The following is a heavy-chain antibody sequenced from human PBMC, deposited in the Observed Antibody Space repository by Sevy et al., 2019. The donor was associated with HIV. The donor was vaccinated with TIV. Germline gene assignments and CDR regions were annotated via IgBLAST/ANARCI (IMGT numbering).Heavy chain of an antibody. CDR1: GFTFDDYA. V-gene: IGHV3-9*01. D-gene: IGHD3-16*01. CDR3: AKDMFLGGTAFAFDI. J-gene: IGHJ3*02. CDR2: ISWNSGSI. Sequence: GGSLRLSCAASGFTFDDYAMHWVRQAPGKGLEWVSGISWNSGSIGYADSVKGRFTISRDNAKNSLYLQMNSLRAKDKALYYCAKDMFLGGTAFAFDIWGQGTMVTVSS.